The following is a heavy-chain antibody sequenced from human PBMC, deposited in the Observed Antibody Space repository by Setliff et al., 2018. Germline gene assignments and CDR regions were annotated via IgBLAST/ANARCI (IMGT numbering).Heavy chain of an antibody. CDR3: ARDYQLQFLDGAYYYYGMDV. Sequence: SETLSLTCTVSGGSISHHYWSWIRQPPGKGLEWGGYMYNSGNTNYNPSLRRRVAISVDKSKNQFSLKLCSVTAADTAVYFCARDYQLQFLDGAYYYYGMDVWGQGTTVTVSS. V-gene: IGHV4-59*11. CDR2: MYNSGNT. J-gene: IGHJ6*02. CDR1: GGSISHHY. D-gene: IGHD2-21*01.